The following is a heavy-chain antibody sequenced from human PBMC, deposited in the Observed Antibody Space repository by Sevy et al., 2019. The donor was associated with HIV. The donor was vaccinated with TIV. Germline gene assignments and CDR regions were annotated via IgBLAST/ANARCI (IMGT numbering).Heavy chain of an antibody. D-gene: IGHD2-21*01. V-gene: IGHV3-30*02. J-gene: IGHJ4*02. CDR3: VKEGGGEGGDH. CDR2: KQNDGSNK. Sequence: GGSLRLSCAAPEFSYSSYGMNWFGQAPGKGRGWGEYKQNDGSNKDYADSVKGRFTISRDNSKNTLDLQMNSLRVEDTAVYYCVKEGGGEGGDHWGQGTLVTVSS. CDR1: EFSYSSYG.